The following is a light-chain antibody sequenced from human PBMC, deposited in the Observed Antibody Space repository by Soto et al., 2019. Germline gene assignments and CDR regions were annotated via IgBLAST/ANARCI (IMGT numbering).Light chain of an antibody. J-gene: IGKJ1*01. CDR1: QSVSRW. V-gene: IGKV1-5*01. CDR3: QQYSTLWT. Sequence: DIQMTQSPSTLSASVGNRVTITCRASQSVSRWLAWYQQKPGKAPKLLIYDASSLESGVPSRFSGSGSGTEFTLTINSLQPGDSATYSCQQYSTLWTFGQGTKVEIK. CDR2: DAS.